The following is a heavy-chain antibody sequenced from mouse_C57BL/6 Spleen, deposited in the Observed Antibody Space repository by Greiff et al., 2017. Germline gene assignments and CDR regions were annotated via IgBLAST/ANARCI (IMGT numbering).Heavy chain of an antibody. D-gene: IGHD2-4*01. J-gene: IGHJ3*01. V-gene: IGHV1-53*01. CDR1: GYTFTSYW. Sequence: VQLQQPGTELVKPGASVKLSCKASGYTFTSYWMHWVKQRPGQGLEWIGNINPSNGGTNYNEKFKSKATLTVDKSSSTAYMQLSSLTSEDSAVYYCAREGSTMIKEFAYWGQGTLVTVSA. CDR2: INPSNGGT. CDR3: AREGSTMIKEFAY.